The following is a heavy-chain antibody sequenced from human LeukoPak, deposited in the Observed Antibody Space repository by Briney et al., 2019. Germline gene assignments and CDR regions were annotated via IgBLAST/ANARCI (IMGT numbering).Heavy chain of an antibody. Sequence: GGSLRLSCAASGFTFSSYAMSWVRQAPGKGLEWVSGISGSGGTTNYADSVKGRFTISRDNSKNTLYLQMNSLRAEDTAVYYCAKSASGWYTFDYWGQGTLVTVSS. CDR1: GFTFSSYA. J-gene: IGHJ4*02. CDR3: AKSASGWYTFDY. CDR2: ISGSGGTT. D-gene: IGHD6-19*01. V-gene: IGHV3-23*01.